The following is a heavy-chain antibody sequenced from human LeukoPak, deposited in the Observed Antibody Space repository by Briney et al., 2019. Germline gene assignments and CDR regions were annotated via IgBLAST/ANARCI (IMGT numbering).Heavy chain of an antibody. V-gene: IGHV1-69*04. CDR2: IIPILGIA. J-gene: IGHJ4*02. CDR1: GGTFSSYA. Sequence: ASVKVSCKASGGTFSSYAISWVRQAPGQGLEWMGRIIPILGIANYAQKFQGRVTITADKSTSTAYMELSSLRSDDTAVYYCASGVLLGGFDYWGQGTLVTVSS. D-gene: IGHD1-26*01. CDR3: ASGVLLGGFDY.